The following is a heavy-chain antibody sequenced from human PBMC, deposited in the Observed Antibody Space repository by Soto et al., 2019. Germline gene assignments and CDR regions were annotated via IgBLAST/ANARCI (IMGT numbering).Heavy chain of an antibody. CDR3: AREKHDFWSGYLLSWFDP. CDR1: GFTVSSNY. V-gene: IGHV3-66*01. CDR2: IYSGGST. J-gene: IGHJ5*02. D-gene: IGHD3-3*01. Sequence: EVQLVESGGGLVQPGGSLRLSCAASGFTVSSNYMSWVRQAPGKGLEWVSVIYSGGSTYYADSVKGRFTISRDNSKNTLYLQMNSLRAEDPAVYYCAREKHDFWSGYLLSWFDPWGQGTLVTVSS.